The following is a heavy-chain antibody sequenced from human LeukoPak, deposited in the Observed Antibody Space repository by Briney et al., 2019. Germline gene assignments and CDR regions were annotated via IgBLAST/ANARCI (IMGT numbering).Heavy chain of an antibody. J-gene: IGHJ4*02. CDR1: GFTFSSYG. Sequence: GGSLRLSCAASGFTFSSYGMHWVRQAPGKGLEWVAFIRYDGSNKYYADSVKGRFTISRDNSKNTLYLQMNSLRAEDTAVYYCAKARLGVGAAGYFDYWGQGTLVTVSP. CDR3: AKARLGVGAAGYFDY. CDR2: IRYDGSNK. V-gene: IGHV3-30*02. D-gene: IGHD1-26*01.